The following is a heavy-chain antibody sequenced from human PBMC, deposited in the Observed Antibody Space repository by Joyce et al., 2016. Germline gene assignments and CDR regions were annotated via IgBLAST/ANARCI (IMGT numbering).Heavy chain of an antibody. J-gene: IGHJ4*02. V-gene: IGHV3-30*18. CDR2: ISYSGIYK. Sequence: QVQLVESGGGVVQPGRSLSLSCAASGITLSNYGVRWVRQARGKGPEWVAVISYSGIYKSYAESVKGLLTISRGNCKNTVFLEMNSLRTEDTAVYNCAKILTATYSSGWFLDYWGQGTLVTVSS. CDR3: AKILTATYSSGWFLDY. CDR1: GITLSNYG. D-gene: IGHD6-25*01.